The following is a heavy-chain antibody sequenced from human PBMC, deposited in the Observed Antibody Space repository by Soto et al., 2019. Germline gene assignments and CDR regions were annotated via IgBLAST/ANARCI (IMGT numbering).Heavy chain of an antibody. V-gene: IGHV4-31*03. D-gene: IGHD2-2*01. CDR1: GGSISSGGYY. Sequence: SETLSLTCTVSGGSISSGGYYWSWIRQHPGKGLEWIGYIYYSGSTYYNPSLKSRVTISVDTSKNQFSLKLSSVTAADTAVYYCARAPRGTPYCSSTSCYSWFDPWGQGTLVTVSS. CDR2: IYYSGST. J-gene: IGHJ5*02. CDR3: ARAPRGTPYCSSTSCYSWFDP.